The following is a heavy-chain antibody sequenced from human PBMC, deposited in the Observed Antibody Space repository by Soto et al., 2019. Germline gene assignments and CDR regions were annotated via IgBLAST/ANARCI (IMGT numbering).Heavy chain of an antibody. CDR3: ARLGVTSQFDP. Sequence: SETLSLTCTVSGGSASSGSYYWSWIRQPPGKGLEWIGYIYYSGSTNYNPSLKSRVTISVDTSKNQFSLKLSSVTAADTAVYYCARLGVTSQFDPWGQGTLVTVSS. D-gene: IGHD3-16*01. CDR2: IYYSGST. J-gene: IGHJ5*02. V-gene: IGHV4-61*01. CDR1: GGSASSGSYY.